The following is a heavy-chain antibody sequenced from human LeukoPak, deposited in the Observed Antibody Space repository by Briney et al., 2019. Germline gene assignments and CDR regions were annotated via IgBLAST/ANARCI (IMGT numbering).Heavy chain of an antibody. J-gene: IGHJ4*02. D-gene: IGHD1-26*01. CDR3: VRVLGGAGGY. V-gene: IGHV3-7*03. CDR2: IKQDGSEK. CDR1: GFTFSSYW. Sequence: GGSLRLSCAASGFTFSSYWMTWVRQAPGKGLEWVGNIKQDGSEKNYVDSAKGRFTISRDNAKNSLYLQVNSLRAEDTAVYYCVRVLGGAGGYWGQGTLVAVSS.